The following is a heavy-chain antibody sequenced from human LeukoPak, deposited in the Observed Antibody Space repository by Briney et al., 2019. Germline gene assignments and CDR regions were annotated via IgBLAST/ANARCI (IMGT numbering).Heavy chain of an antibody. CDR3: ARQRSSYSSGTYYFKELDY. J-gene: IGHJ4*02. CDR1: KNSFTGYW. D-gene: IGHD3-10*01. V-gene: IGHV5-51*01. CDR2: IYPDDSDA. Sequence: GESLKISCKGSKNSFTGYWIAWVRQMPGKGLEWMGIIYPDDSDARYSPSFQGQVTISADKSISTAYLQWSSLKASDTAMYYCARQRSSYSSGTYYFKELDYWGQGTLVTVSS.